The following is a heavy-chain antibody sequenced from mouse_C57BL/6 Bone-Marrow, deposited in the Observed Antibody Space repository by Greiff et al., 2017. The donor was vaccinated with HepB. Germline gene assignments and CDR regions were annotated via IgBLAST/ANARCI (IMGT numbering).Heavy chain of an antibody. J-gene: IGHJ2*01. V-gene: IGHV1-82*01. CDR2: IYPGDGDT. CDR3: ARGTLYYGYDAPYFDY. CDR1: GYAFSSSW. D-gene: IGHD2-2*01. Sequence: QVQLQQSGPELVKPGASVKISCKASGYAFSSSWMNWVKPRPGKGLEWIGRIYPGDGDTNYNGKFKGKATLTADKSSSTAYMQLSSLTSEDSAVYFCARGTLYYGYDAPYFDYWGQGTTLTVSS.